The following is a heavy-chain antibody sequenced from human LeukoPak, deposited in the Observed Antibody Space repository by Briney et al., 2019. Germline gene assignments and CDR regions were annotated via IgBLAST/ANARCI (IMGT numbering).Heavy chain of an antibody. CDR2: ISGSGGST. D-gene: IGHD4-17*01. CDR1: GFTFSGYA. Sequence: GGSLRLSCAASGFTFSGYAMSWVRQAPGKGLEWVSAISGSGGSTYYADSVEGRFTISRDNSKNTLYLQMNSLRAEDTAVYYCAIIDDYGDYGGYWGQGTLVTVSS. V-gene: IGHV3-23*01. CDR3: AIIDDYGDYGGY. J-gene: IGHJ4*02.